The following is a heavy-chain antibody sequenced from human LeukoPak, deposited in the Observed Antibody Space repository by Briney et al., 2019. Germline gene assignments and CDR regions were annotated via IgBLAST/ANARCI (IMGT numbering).Heavy chain of an antibody. Sequence: SETLSLTCTVSGGSISSYYWSWIRQPPGKGLEWTGYIYYSGTTNYNPSLKSRVTISVDTSKNQFSLKLSSVTAADTAVYYCAREDYCSGGSCYSGYFQHWGQGTLVTVSS. V-gene: IGHV4-59*01. J-gene: IGHJ1*01. CDR1: GGSISSYY. CDR3: AREDYCSGGSCYSGYFQH. D-gene: IGHD2-15*01. CDR2: IYYSGTT.